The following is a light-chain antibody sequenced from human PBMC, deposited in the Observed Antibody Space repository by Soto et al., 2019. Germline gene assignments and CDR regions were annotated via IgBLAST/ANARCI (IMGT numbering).Light chain of an antibody. CDR2: AAS. CDR1: QDISNY. V-gene: IGKV1-27*01. CDR3: QKYNSAPHT. J-gene: IGKJ4*01. Sequence: DIQMTQSLSSLSASVGDRVTITCRTSQDISNYLAWYQQKPGKVPKLLIYAASTLQSGVPSRFSGGGSGTDFSLTISSLQPEDVATYYCQKYNSAPHTFGGGTKVEIQ.